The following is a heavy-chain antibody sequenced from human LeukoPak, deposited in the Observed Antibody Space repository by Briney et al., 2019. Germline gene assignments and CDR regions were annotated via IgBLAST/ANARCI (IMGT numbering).Heavy chain of an antibody. V-gene: IGHV4-59*11. Sequence: SETLSLTCTVSGGFIKSHYWSWIRQPPGKGLEWIGYIYYSGSTNYNPSLKSRVTISLDTSENQFSLNLSSVTPADTALYFCARDVGEVNGTHLDYWGQGTLVTVSS. D-gene: IGHD1-26*01. J-gene: IGHJ4*02. CDR2: IYYSGST. CDR3: ARDVGEVNGTHLDY. CDR1: GGFIKSHY.